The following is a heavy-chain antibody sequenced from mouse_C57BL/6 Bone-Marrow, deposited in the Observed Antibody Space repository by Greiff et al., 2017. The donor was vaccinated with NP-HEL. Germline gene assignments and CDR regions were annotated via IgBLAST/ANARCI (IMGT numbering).Heavy chain of an antibody. Sequence: VQRVESGPELVKPGASVKISCKASGYAFSSSWMNWVKQRPGKGLEWIGRIYPGDGDTNYNGKFKGKATLTADKSSSTAYMQLSSLTSEDSAVYFFARNYGSPWGQGTTLTVSS. CDR3: ARNYGSP. D-gene: IGHD1-1*01. CDR1: GYAFSSSW. J-gene: IGHJ2*01. CDR2: IYPGDGDT. V-gene: IGHV1-82*01.